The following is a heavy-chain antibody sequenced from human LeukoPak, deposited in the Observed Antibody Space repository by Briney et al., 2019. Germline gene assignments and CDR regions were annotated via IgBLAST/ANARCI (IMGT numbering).Heavy chain of an antibody. CDR3: ARGIGYFDWLFFS. D-gene: IGHD3-9*01. J-gene: IGHJ5*02. CDR1: GFIFSSYN. V-gene: IGHV3-21*06. CDR2: INPSGDYI. Sequence: GGSLRLSCAASGFIFSSYNMNWVRQAPGKGLEWVSSINPSGDYIYYADSVKGRFTISRDNAKNSLYLQMTSLKAEDTAVYFCARGIGYFDWLFFSWGQGTLLTVSS.